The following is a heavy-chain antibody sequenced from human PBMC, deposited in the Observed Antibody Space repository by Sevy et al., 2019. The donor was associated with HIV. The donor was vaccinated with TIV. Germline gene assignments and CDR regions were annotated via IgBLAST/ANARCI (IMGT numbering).Heavy chain of an antibody. CDR3: ARHSHGSGTYYVPFDS. V-gene: IGHV4-38-2*01. D-gene: IGHD3-10*01. CDR2: VFHSGST. J-gene: IGHJ4*02. CDR1: GYSITSGYL. Sequence: SETLSLTCAVSGYSITSGYLWGWIRQPPGKGLEWIGSVFHSGSTYYNPSLNSRVIISVDTSKNQFSLKLNSVTAEDTAVYYCARHSHGSGTYYVPFDSWGQGTLVTVSS.